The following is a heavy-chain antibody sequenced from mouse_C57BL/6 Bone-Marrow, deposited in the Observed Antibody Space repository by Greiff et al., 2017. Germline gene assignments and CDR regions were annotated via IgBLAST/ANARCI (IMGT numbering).Heavy chain of an antibody. Sequence: VQLQQPGAELVKPGASVKLSCKASGYTFTSYWMHWVKQRPGQGLEWIGMIHPNSGSTNYNEKFKSKATMTVDKSSSTAYMQLSSLTSDDSAVYYCARWVYWDYWGQGTTLTVSS. CDR1: GYTFTSYW. CDR3: ARWVYWDY. CDR2: IHPNSGST. J-gene: IGHJ2*01. V-gene: IGHV1-64*01.